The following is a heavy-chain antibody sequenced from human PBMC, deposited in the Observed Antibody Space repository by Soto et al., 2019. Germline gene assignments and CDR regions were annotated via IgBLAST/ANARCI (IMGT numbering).Heavy chain of an antibody. CDR3: APHVSCSGGSCQYDAFAI. CDR2: ITADGGT. J-gene: IGHJ3*02. V-gene: IGHV3-23*01. Sequence: EVQVLESGGGLVQPGGSLRLSCEGSEFTVSGHAMTWIRQAPGKGPEWVSTITADGGTYYADSVKGRFAMSRDTSENTVYFPMTRRGAEDTAAYYSAPHVSCSGGSCQYDAFAIRGQGTMVTVSS. CDR1: EFTVSGHA. D-gene: IGHD2-15*01.